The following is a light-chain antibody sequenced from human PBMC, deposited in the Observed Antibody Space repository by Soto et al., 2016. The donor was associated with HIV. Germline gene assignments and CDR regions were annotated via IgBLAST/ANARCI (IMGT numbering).Light chain of an antibody. Sequence: DIQMTQSPSSLSASVGDRVTITCRASQSISSYLNWYQEKPGKAPKLLIFAASSLQSGVPSRFSGSGSGTEFTLTISSLQPEDFATYYCLQHDNYPLTFGGGTRLEIK. CDR2: AAS. J-gene: IGKJ4*01. V-gene: IGKV1-17*01. CDR3: LQHDNYPLT. CDR1: QSISSY.